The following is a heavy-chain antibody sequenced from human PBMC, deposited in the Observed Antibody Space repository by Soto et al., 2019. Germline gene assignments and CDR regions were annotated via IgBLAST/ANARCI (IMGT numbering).Heavy chain of an antibody. D-gene: IGHD6-13*01. J-gene: IGHJ4*02. Sequence: QLVQSGAEVKTPGAAVKVSCKASGYTFINYGITWVRQAPGQGLEWMGWISLYYGNPNYAQRLQGRVTLTTDTSTNSAYWELGSLRSDDTAFYYCARDRTAAGRAVASYWGQGTLVTVSS. CDR1: GYTFINYG. CDR2: ISLYYGNP. CDR3: ARDRTAAGRAVASY. V-gene: IGHV1-18*01.